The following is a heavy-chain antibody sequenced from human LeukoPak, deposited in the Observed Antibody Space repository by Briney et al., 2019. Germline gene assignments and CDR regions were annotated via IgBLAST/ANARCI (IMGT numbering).Heavy chain of an antibody. CDR2: ISYDGSNK. D-gene: IGHD2-15*01. CDR3: ARTYCSGGSCGAVPNYYYGMDV. CDR1: GFTFSSYA. V-gene: IGHV3-30-3*01. Sequence: GGSLRLSCAASGFTFSSYAMHWVRQAPGKGLEWVAVISYDGSNKYYADSVKGRFTISRDNSKNTLYLQMNSLRAEDTAVYYCARTYCSGGSCGAVPNYYYGMDVWGQGTTVTVSS. J-gene: IGHJ6*02.